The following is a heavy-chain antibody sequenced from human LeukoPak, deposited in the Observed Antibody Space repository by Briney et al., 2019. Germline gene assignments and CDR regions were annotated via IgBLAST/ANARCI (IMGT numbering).Heavy chain of an antibody. CDR3: ARGRGYCSSTSCSFDY. CDR2: IYHSGST. Sequence: TSETLSLTCTVSGYSISSGYYWGWIRQPPGKGLEWIGSIYHSGSTYYNPSLKSRVTISVDTSKNQFSLKLSSVTAADTAVYYCARGRGYCSSTSCSFDYWGQGTLVTVSS. D-gene: IGHD2-2*01. V-gene: IGHV4-38-2*02. CDR1: GYSISSGYY. J-gene: IGHJ4*02.